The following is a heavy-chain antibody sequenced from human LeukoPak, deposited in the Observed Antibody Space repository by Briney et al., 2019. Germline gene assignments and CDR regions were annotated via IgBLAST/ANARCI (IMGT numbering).Heavy chain of an antibody. J-gene: IGHJ4*02. CDR3: AKTAGRITIFGVVIY. D-gene: IGHD3-3*01. CDR2: ISGSGGST. CDR1: GFTFDDYG. Sequence: GGSLRLSCAASGFTFDDYGMSWVRQAPGKGLEWVSAISGSGGSTYYADSVKGRFTISRDNSKNTLYLQMNSLRAEDTAVYYCAKTAGRITIFGVVIYWGQGTLVTVSS. V-gene: IGHV3-23*01.